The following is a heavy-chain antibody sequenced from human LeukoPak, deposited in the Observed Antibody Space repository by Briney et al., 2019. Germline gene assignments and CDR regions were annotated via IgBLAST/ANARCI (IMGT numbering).Heavy chain of an antibody. CDR3: AQDQRSIQFYY. CDR2: ISGSADIT. D-gene: IGHD5-24*01. CDR1: GFIFSSYG. V-gene: IGHV3-23*01. J-gene: IGHJ4*02. Sequence: PGGSLRLSCAASGFIFSSYGMNWVRRAPGKGLEWVSGISGSADITYYADSVKGRFTISRDNSKNTLYLQMNSLRAEDTAVYYCAQDQRSIQFYYWGRGTLVTVSS.